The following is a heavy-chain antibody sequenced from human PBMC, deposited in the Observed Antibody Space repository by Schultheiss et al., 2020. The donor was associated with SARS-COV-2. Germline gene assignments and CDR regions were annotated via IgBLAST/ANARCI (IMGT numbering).Heavy chain of an antibody. V-gene: IGHV3-30*07. CDR3: AKDRYGDYSFDY. Sequence: GGSLRLSCAASGFTFSSYAMHLVRQAPGKGLEWVAVISYDGSNKYYADSVKGRFTISRDNSKNTLYLQMNSLRAEDTAVYYCAKDRYGDYSFDYWGQGTLVTVSS. J-gene: IGHJ4*02. D-gene: IGHD4-17*01. CDR1: GFTFSSYA. CDR2: ISYDGSNK.